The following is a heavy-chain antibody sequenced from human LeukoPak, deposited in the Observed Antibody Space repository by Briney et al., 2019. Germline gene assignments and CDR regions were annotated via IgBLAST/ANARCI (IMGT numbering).Heavy chain of an antibody. CDR3: ARGLPTWATGQDYYYYYYMDV. D-gene: IGHD2/OR15-2a*01. V-gene: IGHV4-34*01. J-gene: IGHJ6*03. CDR1: GGSFSGYY. Sequence: SETLSLTCAVYGGSFSGYYWSWIRQPPGKGLEWIGEINHSGSTNYNPSLKSRVTISVDTSKNQFSLKLSSATAADTAVYYCARGLPTWATGQDYYYYYYMDVWGKGTTVTVSS. CDR2: INHSGST.